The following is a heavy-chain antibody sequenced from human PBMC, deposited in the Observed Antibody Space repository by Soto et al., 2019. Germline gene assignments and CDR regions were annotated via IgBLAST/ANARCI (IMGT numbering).Heavy chain of an antibody. CDR2: IYPGDSDT. Sequence: GESLKISCKGSGYSFTSYWIGWVRQMPGKGLEWMGIIYPGDSDTRYSPSFQGQVTISADKSICTAYLQWSSLKASDTAMYYCARHTRGIAAAGTDYYYGMDVWGQGTTVTVSS. CDR1: GYSFTSYW. CDR3: ARHTRGIAAAGTDYYYGMDV. J-gene: IGHJ6*02. D-gene: IGHD6-13*01. V-gene: IGHV5-51*01.